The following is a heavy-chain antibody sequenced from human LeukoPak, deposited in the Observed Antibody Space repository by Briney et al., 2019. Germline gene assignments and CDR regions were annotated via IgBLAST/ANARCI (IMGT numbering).Heavy chain of an antibody. CDR1: GFTFTSYA. CDR3: AKESYCSGGSCYSDY. Sequence: PGGSLRLSCAASGFTFTSYAMSWVRQAPGKGLEWVSAISGSGGSTYYADSVKGRFTISRDNSKNTLYLQMNSLRGEDTAAYYCAKESYCSGGSCYSDYWGQGTLVTVSS. V-gene: IGHV3-23*01. CDR2: ISGSGGST. J-gene: IGHJ4*02. D-gene: IGHD2-15*01.